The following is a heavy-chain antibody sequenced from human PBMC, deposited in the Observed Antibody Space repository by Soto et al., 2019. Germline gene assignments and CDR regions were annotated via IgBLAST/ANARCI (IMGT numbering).Heavy chain of an antibody. CDR2: ISSSSSYI. J-gene: IGHJ2*01. CDR3: ARKEGIAARPDSWYFDL. D-gene: IGHD6-6*01. CDR1: GFTFSSYS. V-gene: IGHV3-21*01. Sequence: GGSLRLSCAASGFTFSSYSMNWVRQAPGKGLEWASSISSSSSYIYYADSVKGRFTISRDNAKNSLYLQMNSLRAEDTAVYYCARKEGIAARPDSWYFDLWGRGTLVTVSS.